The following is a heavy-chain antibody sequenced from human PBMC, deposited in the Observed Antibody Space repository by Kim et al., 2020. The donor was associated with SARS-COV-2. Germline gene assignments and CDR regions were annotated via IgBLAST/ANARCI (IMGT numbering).Heavy chain of an antibody. CDR1: GFTFSSYA. D-gene: IGHD5-12*01. CDR3: ARDPFRTLYGGYDY. CDR2: ISYDGSNK. V-gene: IGHV3-30*04. Sequence: GGSLRLSCAASGFTFSSYAMHWVRQAPGKGLEWVAVISYDGSNKYYADSVKGRFTISRDNSKNTLYLQMNSLRAEDTAVYYCARDPFRTLYGGYDYWGQGTLVTVSS. J-gene: IGHJ4*02.